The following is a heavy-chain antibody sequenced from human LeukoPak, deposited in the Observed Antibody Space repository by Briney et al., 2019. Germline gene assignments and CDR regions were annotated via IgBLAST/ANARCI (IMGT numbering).Heavy chain of an antibody. CDR2: IIPIFGTA. Sequence: SVKVSCKASGGTFSSYAITWVRQAPGQGLEWMGRIIPIFGTANYAQKFQGRVTITADESTSTAYMELSSLRSEDTAVYYCARGEGSNDYVWGSGRYYYYVDVWGKGTTVTVSS. CDR3: ARGEGSNDYVWGSGRYYYYVDV. J-gene: IGHJ6*03. D-gene: IGHD3-16*01. V-gene: IGHV1-69*01. CDR1: GGTFSSYA.